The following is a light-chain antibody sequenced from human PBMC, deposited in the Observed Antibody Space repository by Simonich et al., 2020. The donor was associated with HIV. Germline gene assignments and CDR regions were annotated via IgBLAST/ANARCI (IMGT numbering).Light chain of an antibody. CDR3: QQYYSTPPT. CDR2: GAS. Sequence: DIVMTQSPDSLAVSLGERATINCTSSQTILYSSNNKNYLAWYQQRPRQPPNLLIYGASTRESGVPDRFSASGSGTDFTLTISSLQAEDVAIYYCQQYYSTPPTFGQGTKVEIK. CDR1: QTILYSSNNKNY. V-gene: IGKV4-1*01. J-gene: IGKJ1*01.